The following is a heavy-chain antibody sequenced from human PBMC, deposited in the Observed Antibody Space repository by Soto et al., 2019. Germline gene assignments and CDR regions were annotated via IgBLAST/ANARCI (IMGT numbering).Heavy chain of an antibody. V-gene: IGHV3-9*01. D-gene: IGHD3-9*01. CDR3: AKNGGYSFLTGYLDS. J-gene: IGHJ4*02. CDR2: ISGNSGSI. Sequence: GGSLRLSCEASGFTIDGYAMHWVRQAPGKGLEWVSGISGNSGSIVYADSVRGRFTISRDNAKNSLYVEMNSLRPEDTAMYYCAKNGGYSFLTGYLDSWRQGTLVTVSS. CDR1: GFTIDGYA.